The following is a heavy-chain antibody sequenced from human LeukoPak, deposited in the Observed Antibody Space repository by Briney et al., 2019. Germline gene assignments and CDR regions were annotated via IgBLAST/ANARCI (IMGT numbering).Heavy chain of an antibody. V-gene: IGHV1-69*06. J-gene: IGHJ6*03. CDR2: IIPIFGTA. Sequence: ASVKVSCKASGGTFSSYAISWVRQAPGQGLEWMGGIIPIFGTANYAQKFQGRVTITADKSTSTAYMELSSLRSDDTAVYYCARDRYYDFWSGLVYYYMDVWGKGTTVTVSS. D-gene: IGHD3-3*01. CDR3: ARDRYYDFWSGLVYYYMDV. CDR1: GGTFSSYA.